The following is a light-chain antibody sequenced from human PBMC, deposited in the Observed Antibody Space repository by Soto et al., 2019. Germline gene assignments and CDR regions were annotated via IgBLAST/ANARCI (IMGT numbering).Light chain of an antibody. Sequence: QSVLTQPPSASGTPGQRVTISCSGSSSNIGSDSVYWYQHLPGTAPKILIYSNNQRPSGVPDRFSGSKSATSASLAISGLRSEDEGDYYCATWDDTLSGPVFGGGTKLTVL. CDR2: SNN. CDR1: SSNIGSDS. CDR3: ATWDDTLSGPV. V-gene: IGLV1-47*02. J-gene: IGLJ3*02.